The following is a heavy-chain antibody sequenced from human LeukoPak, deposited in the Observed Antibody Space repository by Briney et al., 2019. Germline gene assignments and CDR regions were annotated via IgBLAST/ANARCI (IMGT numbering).Heavy chain of an antibody. CDR1: GASMRTYY. Sequence: SETLSLTCSVSGASMRTYYWGWVRQTPGKGLEFIGYISDTGSTNYNPSLKNRVTISVDTSKSLFSLRLTSATAADTAVYYCARDGDSGDFVGAFDVWGQGTLVTVSS. D-gene: IGHD2-21*02. CDR3: ARDGDSGDFVGAFDV. V-gene: IGHV4-59*01. CDR2: ISDTGST. J-gene: IGHJ3*01.